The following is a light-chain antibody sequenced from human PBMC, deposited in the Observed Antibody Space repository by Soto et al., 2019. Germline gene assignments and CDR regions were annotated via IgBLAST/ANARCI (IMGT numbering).Light chain of an antibody. CDR3: QRYGSSRT. V-gene: IGKV3-20*01. CDR2: DAS. Sequence: EIVLTQSPGTLSLSPGEIATLSCRASQSVSSRSLAWYRQKPGQVPRLLIYDASSRVTGIPDRFSGSGSGTDFTLTISRLEPEAFAVYYCQRYGSSRTFGQGTKVDIK. CDR1: QSVSSRS. J-gene: IGKJ1*01.